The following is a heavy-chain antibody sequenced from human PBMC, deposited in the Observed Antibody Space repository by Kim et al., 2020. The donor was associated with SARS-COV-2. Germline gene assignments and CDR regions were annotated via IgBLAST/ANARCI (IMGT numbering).Heavy chain of an antibody. J-gene: IGHJ4*02. CDR2: ISSSSSTI. D-gene: IGHD1-26*01. CDR3: ARDLDGSYSWGNY. Sequence: GGSLRLSCAASGFTFSSYSMNWVRQAPGKGLEWVSYISSSSSTIYYADSVKGRFTISRDNAKNSLYLQMNSLRAEDTAVYYCARDLDGSYSWGNYWGQGTLVTVSS. V-gene: IGHV3-48*04. CDR1: GFTFSSYS.